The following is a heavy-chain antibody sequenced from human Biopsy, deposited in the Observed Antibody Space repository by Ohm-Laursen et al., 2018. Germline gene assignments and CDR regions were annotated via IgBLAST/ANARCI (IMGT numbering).Heavy chain of an antibody. J-gene: IGHJ4*02. CDR2: IYDRGSTA. CDR3: ARGMRSSGWPYFDS. V-gene: IGHV4-61*01. Sequence: GTLSLTCTVSGDSVSSGSFYWTWLRQPPGQGLEYIGYIYDRGSTANYNPSLESRVTISVDMPKNQFSLKLSSVTAADTAIYYCARGMRSSGWPYFDSWGQGTLVTVSS. D-gene: IGHD6-19*01. CDR1: GDSVSSGSFY.